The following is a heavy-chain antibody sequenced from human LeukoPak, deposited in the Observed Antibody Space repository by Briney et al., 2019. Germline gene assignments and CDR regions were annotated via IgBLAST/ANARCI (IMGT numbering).Heavy chain of an antibody. CDR3: AKRVEVGYYDSSGYYDY. V-gene: IGHV3-23*01. CDR2: ISGSGGST. CDR1: GFTFSSHA. Sequence: GGSLRLSCAASGFTFSSHAMSWVRQAPGKGLEWVSAISGSGGSTYYADSVKGRFTISRDNSKNTLYLQMNSLRAEDTAVYYCAKRVEVGYYDSSGYYDYWGQGTLVTVSS. J-gene: IGHJ4*02. D-gene: IGHD3-22*01.